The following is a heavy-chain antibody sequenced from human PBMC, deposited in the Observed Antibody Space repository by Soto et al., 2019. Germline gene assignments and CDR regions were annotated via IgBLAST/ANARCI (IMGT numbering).Heavy chain of an antibody. Sequence: VQLVQSGAEVKKPGSSVKVSCKASRGTFSSYAISWVRQAPGQGLEWMGGFIPIFGTANYAQMFQGRVTITADKSTSTAYMELSSLRSEDTAVYYCAGTTGYSYGYSGPFDYWGQGTLVTVSS. D-gene: IGHD5-18*01. CDR1: RGTFSSYA. CDR3: AGTTGYSYGYSGPFDY. J-gene: IGHJ4*02. V-gene: IGHV1-69*06. CDR2: FIPIFGTA.